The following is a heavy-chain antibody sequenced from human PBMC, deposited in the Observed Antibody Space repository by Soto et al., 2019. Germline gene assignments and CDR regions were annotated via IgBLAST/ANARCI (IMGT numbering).Heavy chain of an antibody. J-gene: IGHJ4*02. D-gene: IGHD6-19*01. CDR3: AHGSGWVSDF. CDR1: GFSLNTPAVG. Sequence: QITLKESGPALLKPTQTLTLTCTFSGFSLNTPAVGVNWIRQPPGKALEWLALIYWDDDNHYSPSLRSRLTITQSTSNIQVVRTITNMAPADTGPYYGAHGSGWVSDFWGQGALVTVSS. CDR2: IYWDDDN. V-gene: IGHV2-5*02.